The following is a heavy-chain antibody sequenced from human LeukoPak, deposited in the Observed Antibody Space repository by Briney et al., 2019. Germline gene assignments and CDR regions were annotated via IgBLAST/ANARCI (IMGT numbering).Heavy chain of an antibody. D-gene: IGHD3-10*01. CDR3: ARTYYYGSGSYYNPPFDY. CDR2: IYYSGST. Sequence: SQTLSLTCTVSGGSISSGGYYWSWIRQHPGKGLEWIGYIYYSGSTYYTPSLKSRVTISVDTSKNQFSLKLSSVTAADTAVYYCARTYYYGSGSYYNPPFDYWGQGTLVTVSS. V-gene: IGHV4-31*03. CDR1: GGSISSGGYY. J-gene: IGHJ4*02.